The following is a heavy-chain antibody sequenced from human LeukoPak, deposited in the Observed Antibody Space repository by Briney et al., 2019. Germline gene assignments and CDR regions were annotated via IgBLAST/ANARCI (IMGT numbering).Heavy chain of an antibody. D-gene: IGHD3-22*01. J-gene: IGHJ5*02. CDR3: VKGYYYTGRGDESWFDP. CDR2: IKSDGSST. V-gene: IGHV3-74*01. CDR1: GFTFSNYW. Sequence: GGSLRLSCAASGFTFSNYWMHWVRQAPGKELVWVSGIKSDGSSTNYADSVKGRFTISRDNAKNTLYLQMNGLRAEDAAVYYCVKGYYYTGRGDESWFDPWGQGTLVTVSS.